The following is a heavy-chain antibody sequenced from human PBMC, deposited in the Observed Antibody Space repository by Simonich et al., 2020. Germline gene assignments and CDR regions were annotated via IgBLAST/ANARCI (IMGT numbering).Heavy chain of an antibody. Sequence: EVQLVESGGGLVQPGRSLRLSCAASGFTFDDYAMHWVRQAPGNGLEWVSGISWNRGSIGYADSVKGRFTISRDNAKNSLYLQMNSLRAEDTALYYCAKDVAAAGTEYFQHWGQGTLVTVSS. J-gene: IGHJ1*01. CDR2: ISWNRGSI. CDR3: AKDVAAAGTEYFQH. CDR1: GFTFDDYA. D-gene: IGHD6-13*01. V-gene: IGHV3-9*01.